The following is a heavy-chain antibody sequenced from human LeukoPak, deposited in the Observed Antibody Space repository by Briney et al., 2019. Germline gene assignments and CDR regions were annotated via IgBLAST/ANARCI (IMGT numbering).Heavy chain of an antibody. D-gene: IGHD1-1*01. CDR2: ISGSGGST. CDR1: GFTFSTYV. J-gene: IGHJ4*02. V-gene: IGHV3-23*01. Sequence: GGSLRLSCAASGFTFSTYVMSWVRQAPGKGLEWVSAISGSGGSTYYADSVKGRFTISRDNSKNTLYLQMNSLGADDTAVYYCAKGNWRYSDYWVQGTLVTVSS. CDR3: AKGNWRYSDY.